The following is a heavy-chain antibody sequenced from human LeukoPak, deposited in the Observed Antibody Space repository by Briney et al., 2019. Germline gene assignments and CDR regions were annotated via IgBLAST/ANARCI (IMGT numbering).Heavy chain of an antibody. D-gene: IGHD5-18*01. CDR2: INHSGST. V-gene: IGHV4-34*01. Sequence: PSETLSLTCAVYGGSFSGYYWSWIRQPPGKGLEWIGEINHSGSTNYNPSLKSRVTISVDTSKNQFSLKLSSVTAADTAVYYCAREEGYSYGSNAFNIWGQGTMVTVSS. CDR3: AREEGYSYGSNAFNI. CDR1: GGSFSGYY. J-gene: IGHJ3*02.